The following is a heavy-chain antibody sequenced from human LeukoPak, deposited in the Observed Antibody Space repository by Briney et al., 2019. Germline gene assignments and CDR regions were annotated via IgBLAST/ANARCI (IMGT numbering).Heavy chain of an antibody. CDR3: AKDTNGDYGAFDY. D-gene: IGHD4-17*01. V-gene: IGHV3-9*01. CDR2: ISWNGGSI. CDR1: GFTFDDYA. Sequence: PGRSLRLSCAASGFTFDDYAMHWVRQAPGKGLEWVSGISWNGGSIYYADSVKGRFTISRDNSKKSLYLQMNSLRAEDTAFYYCAKDTNGDYGAFDYWGQGTLVTVSS. J-gene: IGHJ4*02.